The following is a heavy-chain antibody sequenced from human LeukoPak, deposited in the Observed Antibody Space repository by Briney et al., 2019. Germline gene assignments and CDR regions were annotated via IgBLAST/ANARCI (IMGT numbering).Heavy chain of an antibody. J-gene: IGHJ4*02. CDR3: ARDSLGYCSSTSCYIDY. V-gene: IGHV4-38-2*02. CDR2: IYHSGST. CDR1: GYSISSGYY. D-gene: IGHD2-2*01. Sequence: PSGTLSLTCTVSGYSISSGYYWGWIRQPPGKGLEWIGSIYHSGSTYYNPSLKSRVTISVDTSKNQFSLKLSSVTAADTAVYYCARDSLGYCSSTSCYIDYWGQGTLVTVSS.